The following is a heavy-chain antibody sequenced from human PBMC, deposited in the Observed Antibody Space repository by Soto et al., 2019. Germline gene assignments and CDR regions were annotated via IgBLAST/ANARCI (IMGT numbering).Heavy chain of an antibody. Sequence: QVQLQESGPGLVKPSETLSLTCTVSGGSVSSGSYYWSWIRQPPGEGLERVGDIDSSGSTNYDPSLKSRVTISVDTSKNQFSLALSSVTAADTAVYYCARGALRFQCGGDCPPTGPWFDPWGQGTLVTVSS. J-gene: IGHJ5*02. D-gene: IGHD2-21*02. CDR1: GGSVSSGSYY. CDR3: ARGALRFQCGGDCPPTGPWFDP. CDR2: IDSSGST. V-gene: IGHV4-61*01.